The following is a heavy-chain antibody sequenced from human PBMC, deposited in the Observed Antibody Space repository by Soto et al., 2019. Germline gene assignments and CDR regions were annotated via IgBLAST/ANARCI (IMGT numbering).Heavy chain of an antibody. CDR2: ISSSSSYI. D-gene: IGHD1-26*01. CDR1: GFTFSSYS. CDR3: ARDKRDGTYYYGMDV. Sequence: GGSLRLSCAASGFTFSSYSMNWVRQAPGKGLEWVSSISSSSSYIYYADSVKGRFTISRDNAKNSLYLQMNSLRAEDTAVYYCARDKRDGTYYYGMDVWGQGTTVTVSS. V-gene: IGHV3-21*01. J-gene: IGHJ6*02.